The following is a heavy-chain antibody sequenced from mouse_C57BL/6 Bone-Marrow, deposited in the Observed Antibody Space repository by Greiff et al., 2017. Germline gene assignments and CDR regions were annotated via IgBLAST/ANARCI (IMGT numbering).Heavy chain of an antibody. CDR1: GYAFTNYL. D-gene: IGHD2-3*01. Sequence: VQVVESGAELVRPGTSVKVSCKASGYAFTNYLIEWVKQRPGQGLEWIGVINPGSGGTNYNEKFKGKATLTADKSSSTAYMQLSSLTSEDSAVYFCAGIYPWFAYWGQGTLVTVSA. CDR3: AGIYPWFAY. V-gene: IGHV1-54*01. CDR2: INPGSGGT. J-gene: IGHJ3*01.